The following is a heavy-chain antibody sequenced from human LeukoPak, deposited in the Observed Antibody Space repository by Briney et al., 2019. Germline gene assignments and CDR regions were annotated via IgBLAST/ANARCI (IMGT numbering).Heavy chain of an antibody. Sequence: GGSLRLSCGVSGLTTRNSWMSWVRQAPGKGLEWVANIDPDGTDLYYMDSVKGRFTVSRDNDKNSLYLQMHSLRVKDTATYYCVRGSSSFWGQGTLVTV. CDR3: VRGSSSF. CDR2: IDPDGTDL. D-gene: IGHD2-2*01. CDR1: GLTTRNSW. V-gene: IGHV3-7*04. J-gene: IGHJ4*02.